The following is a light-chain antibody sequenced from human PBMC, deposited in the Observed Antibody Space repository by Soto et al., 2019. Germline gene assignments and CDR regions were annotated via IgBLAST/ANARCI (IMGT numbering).Light chain of an antibody. J-gene: IGKJ1*01. V-gene: IGKV1-5*01. Sequence: DIQMTQSPSSLSASIGDRVTISCRASQDISTGLNWFQQKPGKAPKLLIYGASNLEIGVPSRFSGGGSGTEFTLTISSLQPDDFATYYCQQYNSYRTFGQGTKV. CDR3: QQYNSYRT. CDR2: GAS. CDR1: QDISTG.